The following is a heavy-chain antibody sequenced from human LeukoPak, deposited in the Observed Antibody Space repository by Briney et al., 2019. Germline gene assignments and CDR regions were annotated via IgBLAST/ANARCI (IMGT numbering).Heavy chain of an antibody. CDR3: ARTRGHCSSTSCYRSSYMDV. CDR2: ISPNSGGT. D-gene: IGHD2-2*01. CDR1: GYTFTGYY. Sequence: ASVKVSCKASGYTFTGYYMHWVRQAPGQGLEWMGWISPNSGGTNYAQKFQGRVTMTRDTSISTAYMELSRLRSDDTAVYYCARTRGHCSSTSCYRSSYMDVWGKGTTVTVSS. V-gene: IGHV1-2*02. J-gene: IGHJ6*03.